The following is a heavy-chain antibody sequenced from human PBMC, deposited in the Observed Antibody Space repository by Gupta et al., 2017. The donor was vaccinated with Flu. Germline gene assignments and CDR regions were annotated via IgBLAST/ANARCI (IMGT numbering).Heavy chain of an antibody. J-gene: IGHJ4*02. CDR3: ARESFDDYGDYGPLD. CDR2: IYYSWST. CDR1: GGSISSGGYY. Sequence: QVQLQESGPGLVKPSQTLSLTCTVSGGSISSGGYYWSWIRQHPGKGLDWIGYIYYSWSTYYNPSLKSRVTISVDTSKNQFSLKLSSVTAADTAVYYCARESFDDYGDYGPLDWGQGTLVTVSS. D-gene: IGHD4-17*01. V-gene: IGHV4-31*03.